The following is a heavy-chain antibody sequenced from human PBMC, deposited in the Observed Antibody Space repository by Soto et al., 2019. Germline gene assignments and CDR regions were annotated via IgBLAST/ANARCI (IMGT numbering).Heavy chain of an antibody. CDR3: ARGLFSGHSYSGGWYYFDY. D-gene: IGHD3-10*01. V-gene: IGHV4-34*01. Sequence: QVQLQQWGAGLLKPSETLSLTCAVYGGSFTGYSWTWIRQPPGKGLEWIGQINHSGSTIYSTSLKSRLTISVGTSKKPFSLELSSVTAADTAVYYCARGLFSGHSYSGGWYYFDYWGQGALVTVSS. CDR2: INHSGST. CDR1: GGSFTGYS. J-gene: IGHJ4*02.